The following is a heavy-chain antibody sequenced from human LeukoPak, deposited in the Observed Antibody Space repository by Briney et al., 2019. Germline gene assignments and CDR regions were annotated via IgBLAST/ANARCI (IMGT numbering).Heavy chain of an antibody. V-gene: IGHV4-61*02. Sequence: SGTLSLTCTVPGGSISSGSYYWSWIRQPAGKGLEWIGRIYTSGSTNYNPSLKSRVTISVDTSKNQFSLKLSSVTAADTAVYYCASPTNWGQGTLVTVSS. CDR1: GGSISSGSYY. J-gene: IGHJ4*02. CDR3: ASPTN. CDR2: IYTSGST.